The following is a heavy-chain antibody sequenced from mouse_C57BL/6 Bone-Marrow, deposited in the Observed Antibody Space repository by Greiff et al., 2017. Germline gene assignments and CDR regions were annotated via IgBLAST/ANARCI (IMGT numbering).Heavy chain of an antibody. CDR2: IRNGSSTI. D-gene: IGHD2-12*01. V-gene: IGHV5-17*01. CDR1: GFTFSDYG. J-gene: IGHJ4*01. Sequence: EVQLVEPGGGLVKPGGSLKLSCAASGFTFSDYGMHWVRQAPEKGLEWVAYIRNGSSTIYYSDKVKGRFTISRDNAKNTLFLQMTSLRSDDTAMYYCASSYSVNAMDYWGQGTSVTVSS. CDR3: ASSYSVNAMDY.